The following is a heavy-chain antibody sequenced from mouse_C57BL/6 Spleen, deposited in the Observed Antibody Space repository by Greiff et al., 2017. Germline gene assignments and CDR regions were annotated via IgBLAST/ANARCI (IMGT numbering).Heavy chain of an antibody. Sequence: DVKLQESGPGLVKPSQSLSLTCSVTGYSITSGYYWNWIRQFPGNKLEWMGYISYDGSNNYNPSLKNRISITRDTSKNQFFLKLNSVTTEDTATYYCARLGNFDVWGTGTTVTVSS. V-gene: IGHV3-6*01. D-gene: IGHD3-3*01. CDR2: ISYDGSN. J-gene: IGHJ1*03. CDR3: ARLGNFDV. CDR1: GYSITSGYY.